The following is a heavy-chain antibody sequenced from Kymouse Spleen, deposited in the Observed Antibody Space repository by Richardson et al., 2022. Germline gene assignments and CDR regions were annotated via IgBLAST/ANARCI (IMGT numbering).Heavy chain of an antibody. V-gene: IGHV3-7*01. CDR1: GFTFSSYW. Sequence: EVQLVESGGGLVQPGGSLRLSCAASGFTFSSYWMSWVRQAPGKGLEWVANIKQDGSEKYYVDSVKGRFTISRDNAKNSLYLQMNSLRAEDTAVYYCARYYYGSGSYYKGYYYYGMDVWGQGTTVTVSS. CDR2: IKQDGSEK. J-gene: IGHJ6*02. CDR3: ARYYYGSGSYYKGYYYYGMDV. D-gene: IGHD3-10*01.